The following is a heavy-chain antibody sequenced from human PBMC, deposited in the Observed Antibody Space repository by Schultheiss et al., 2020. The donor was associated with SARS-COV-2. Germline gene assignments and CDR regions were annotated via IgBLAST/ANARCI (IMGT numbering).Heavy chain of an antibody. CDR1: GFTFSNAW. CDR3: TSRPTGAPTDY. D-gene: IGHD6-6*01. V-gene: IGHV3-73*01. Sequence: GGSLRLSCAGSGFTFSNAWMSWVRQAPGKGLEWVGRIRSKANSYATAYAASVKGRFTISRDDSKNTAYLQMNSLKTEDTAVYYCTSRPTGAPTDYWGQGTLVTVSS. CDR2: IRSKANSYAT. J-gene: IGHJ4*02.